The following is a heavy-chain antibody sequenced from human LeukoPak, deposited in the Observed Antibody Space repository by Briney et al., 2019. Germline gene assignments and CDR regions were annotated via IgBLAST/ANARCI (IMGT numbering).Heavy chain of an antibody. CDR2: IYYSGST. Sequence: SETLSLTCTVSDGSISSYYWSWIRQPPGKGLEWIGYIYYSGSTNYNPSLKSRVTISVDTSKNQFSLKLSSVTAADTAVYYCARVARYYFDYWGQGTLVTVSS. V-gene: IGHV4-59*01. J-gene: IGHJ4*02. CDR3: ARVARYYFDY. CDR1: DGSISSYY.